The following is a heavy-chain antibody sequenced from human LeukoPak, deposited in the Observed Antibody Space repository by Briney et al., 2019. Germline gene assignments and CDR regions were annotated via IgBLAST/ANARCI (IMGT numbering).Heavy chain of an antibody. CDR2: IYHSEST. CDR1: GYSINSRYY. V-gene: IGHV4-38-2*02. J-gene: IGHJ4*02. CDR3: ARQTGSGLFILP. Sequence: SETLSLTCTVSGYSINSRYYWGWIRQPPGKGLEWIGSIYHSESTYYNPSLKSQVTISVDTSKNQFSLRLTSVTAADTAVYYCARQTGSGLFILPGGQGTLVTVSS. D-gene: IGHD3/OR15-3a*01.